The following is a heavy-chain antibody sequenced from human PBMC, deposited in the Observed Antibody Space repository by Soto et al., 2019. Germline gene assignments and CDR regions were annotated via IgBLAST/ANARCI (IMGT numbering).Heavy chain of an antibody. D-gene: IGHD2-2*01. CDR2: ISGRGGTT. V-gene: IGHV3-23*01. CDR1: GFTFSNFA. J-gene: IGHJ3*02. Sequence: GGSLRLSCAASGFTFSNFAMNWVRQAPGKGLEWVSGISGRGGTTYYADSVQGRFTISRDNSKNTLYLQMNSLRAEDTALYYCAKRDTTSPRGAFDSWGQGTMVTFSS. CDR3: AKRDTTSPRGAFDS.